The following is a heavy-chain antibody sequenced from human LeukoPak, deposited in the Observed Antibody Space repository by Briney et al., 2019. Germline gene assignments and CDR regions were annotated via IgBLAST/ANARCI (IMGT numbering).Heavy chain of an antibody. CDR1: GFTSSSYA. J-gene: IGHJ4*02. V-gene: IGHV3-23*01. D-gene: IGHD1-26*01. Sequence: GGSLRLSCAASGFTSSSYAMSWVRQAPGKGLEWVAAISGSGGSTYYADSVKGRFTISRDNSKNTLYLQMNSLRAEDTAVYYCAEVGRGNLRYFDYWGQGTLVTVSS. CDR2: ISGSGGST. CDR3: AEVGRGNLRYFDY.